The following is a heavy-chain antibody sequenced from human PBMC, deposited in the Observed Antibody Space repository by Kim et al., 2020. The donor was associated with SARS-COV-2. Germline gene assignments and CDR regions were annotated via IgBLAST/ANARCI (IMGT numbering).Heavy chain of an antibody. D-gene: IGHD2-2*02. CDR1: GGSFSGYY. CDR3: ARGPVVPAAIISRYFDL. CDR2: INHSGST. V-gene: IGHV4-34*01. J-gene: IGHJ2*01. Sequence: SETLSLTCAVYGGSFSGYYWSWIRQPPGKGLEWIGEINHSGSTNYNPSLKSRVTISVDTSKNQFSLKLSSVTAADTAVYYCARGPVVPAAIISRYFDLWGRGTLVTVSS.